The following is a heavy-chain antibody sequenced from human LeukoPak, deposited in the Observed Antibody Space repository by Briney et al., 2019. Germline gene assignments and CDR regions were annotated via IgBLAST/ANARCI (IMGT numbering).Heavy chain of an antibody. CDR1: GYTFTSYY. J-gene: IGHJ4*02. D-gene: IGHD1-26*01. CDR3: ARDLGATKIDY. CDR2: INPSGGST. Sequence: ASVKVSCKASGYTFTSYYMHWVRRAPGQGLEWMGIINPSGGSTSYAQKFQGRVTMTRDTSTSTVYMELSSLRSEDTAVYYCARDLGATKIDYWGQGTLVTVSS. V-gene: IGHV1-46*01.